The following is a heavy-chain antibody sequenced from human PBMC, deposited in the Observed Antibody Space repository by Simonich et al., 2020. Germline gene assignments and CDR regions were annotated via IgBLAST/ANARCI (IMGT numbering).Heavy chain of an antibody. CDR3: ARDGLGTAYYYYMDV. V-gene: IGHV3-7*01. Sequence: EVQLVESGGGLVQPGGSLRLSCAACGFTFSSYWMSWVRQAPGKGLEWVDNTKQDGSEKYYVDSLKGIFTIARDNAKNSLYLQMTSLRAEDTAVYYCARDGLGTAYYYYMDVWGKGTTVTVSS. CDR2: TKQDGSEK. J-gene: IGHJ6*03. D-gene: IGHD7-27*01. CDR1: GFTFSSYW.